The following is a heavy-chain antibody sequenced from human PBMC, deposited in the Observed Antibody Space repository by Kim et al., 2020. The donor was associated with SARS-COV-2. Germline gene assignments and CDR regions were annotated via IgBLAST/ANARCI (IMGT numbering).Heavy chain of an antibody. CDR2: IWYDGSNK. J-gene: IGHJ6*02. CDR1: GFTFSSYG. D-gene: IGHD5-12*01. CDR3: AKDLDIVATIDYYGMDV. Sequence: GGSLRLSCAASGFTFSSYGMHWVRQAPGKGLEWVAVIWYDGSNKYYADSVKGRFTISRDNSKNTLYLQMNSLRAEDTAVYYCAKDLDIVATIDYYGMDVWGQGTTVTVSS. V-gene: IGHV3-33*06.